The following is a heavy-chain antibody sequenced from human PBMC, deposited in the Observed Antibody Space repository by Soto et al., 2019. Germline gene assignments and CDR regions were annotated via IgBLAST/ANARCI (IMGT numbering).Heavy chain of an antibody. CDR2: IYYSGNT. V-gene: IGHV4-39*01. D-gene: IGHD3-9*01. Sequence: SETLSLTCIVSGGSVSSSNYYWGWVRQSPGKGLEWIGSIYYSGNTYYNPSLESRVTISVDKSNNEFSLKVISVTAADTAVYYCARLEGLATISYSFDFWGQGSLVTVS. CDR3: ARLEGLATISYSFDF. J-gene: IGHJ4*02. CDR1: GGSVSSSNYY.